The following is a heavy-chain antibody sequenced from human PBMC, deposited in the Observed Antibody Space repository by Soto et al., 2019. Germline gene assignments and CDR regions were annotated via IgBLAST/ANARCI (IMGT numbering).Heavy chain of an antibody. CDR1: GASMNGYY. V-gene: IGHV4-59*01. J-gene: IGHJ1*01. CDR3: ARANMWYGKIQD. CDR2: VLYSESA. Sequence: QVQLQESGPGLVKPSETLSLTCTVSGASMNGYYWTWIRQPPGKGLEWIGNVLYSESASYNPSLKSRVTISLDRSMNQFSVRLSSVTAADTAVYYCARANMWYGKIQDWGQGTLVTVSP. D-gene: IGHD2-15*01.